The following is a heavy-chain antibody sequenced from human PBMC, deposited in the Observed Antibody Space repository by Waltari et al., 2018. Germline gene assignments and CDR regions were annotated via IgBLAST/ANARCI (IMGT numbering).Heavy chain of an antibody. CDR3: ARVIMDSSGWYSDY. D-gene: IGHD6-19*01. CDR2: INISGST. Sequence: QVQLQESGPGLVKPSETLSLTCSVSGASISSYYYSWIRQPAGKGLEWIGNINISGSTNYTPSLKSRVTISVDKSKNQFSLRLSSVTAADTAVYYCARVIMDSSGWYSDYWGQGTLVTVSS. J-gene: IGHJ4*02. V-gene: IGHV4-4*07. CDR1: GASISSYY.